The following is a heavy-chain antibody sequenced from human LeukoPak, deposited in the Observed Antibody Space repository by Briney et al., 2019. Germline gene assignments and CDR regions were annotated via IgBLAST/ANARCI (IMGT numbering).Heavy chain of an antibody. J-gene: IGHJ4*02. Sequence: PSETLSLTCAVSGYSTSSGFYWAWIRQPPGKGLEWLGIIYYSGNTYYNPSLKSRLTISVDTSKNEFSLKLSSVSAADTAVYYCARDNGGDDPPTLDYWGQGTLVTVSS. CDR1: GYSTSSGFY. V-gene: IGHV4-38-2*02. CDR2: IYYSGNT. CDR3: ARDNGGDDPPTLDY. D-gene: IGHD2-8*01.